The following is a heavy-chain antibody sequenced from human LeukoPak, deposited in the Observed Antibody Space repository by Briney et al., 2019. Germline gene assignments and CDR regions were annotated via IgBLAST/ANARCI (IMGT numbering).Heavy chain of an antibody. D-gene: IGHD6-13*01. CDR2: INPNSGGT. Sequence: GASVKVSCKASGYTFTGYYMHWVRQAPGQGLEWMGWINPNSGGTNYAQKLQGRVTMTRDTSISTAYMELSRLRSDDTAVYYCARDEGSSWYFDYWGQGTLVTVSS. CDR3: ARDEGSSWYFDY. CDR1: GYTFTGYY. V-gene: IGHV1-2*02. J-gene: IGHJ4*02.